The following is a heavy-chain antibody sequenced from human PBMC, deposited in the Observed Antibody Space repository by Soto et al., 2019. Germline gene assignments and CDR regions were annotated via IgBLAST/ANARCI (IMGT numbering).Heavy chain of an antibody. V-gene: IGHV5-10-1*01. CDR1: GYSFTSYW. CDR2: IDPSDSYT. D-gene: IGHD6-13*01. Sequence: GESLKISCKGSGYSFTSYWISWVRQMPGKGLEWMGRIDPSDSYTNYSPSFQGHVTISADKSISTAYLQWSSLKASDTAMYYCARGEQQLVLYYYGMDVWGQGTKVTVSS. J-gene: IGHJ6*02. CDR3: ARGEQQLVLYYYGMDV.